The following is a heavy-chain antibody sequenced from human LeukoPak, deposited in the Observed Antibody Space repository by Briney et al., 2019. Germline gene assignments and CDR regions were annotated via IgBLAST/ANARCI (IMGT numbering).Heavy chain of an antibody. J-gene: IGHJ4*02. V-gene: IGHV4-4*07. CDR2: IYSRWST. Sequence: PSETLSLTCTVCVGSISTYYGSWIRRPGGKGLVCIRRIYSRWSTNYNPSLKSRVTLSVEKFTNQFSLIQTSVTAADTAVYYCARGLWLDHFDYWGQGTLVTVSS. CDR3: ARGLWLDHFDY. CDR1: VGSISTYY. D-gene: IGHD6-19*01.